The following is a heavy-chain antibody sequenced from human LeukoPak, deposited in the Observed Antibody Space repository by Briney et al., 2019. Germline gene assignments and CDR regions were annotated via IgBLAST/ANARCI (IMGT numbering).Heavy chain of an antibody. CDR2: IYHSGST. CDR3: ARLGMDYWYFDL. D-gene: IGHD1-14*01. Sequence: SETLSLTCTVSGGSISSYYWSWIRQPPGKGLEWIGYIYHSGSTYYNPSLKSRVTISVDRSKNQFSLKLSSVTAADTAVYYCARLGMDYWYFDLWGRGTLVTVSS. J-gene: IGHJ2*01. CDR1: GGSISSYY. V-gene: IGHV4-59*12.